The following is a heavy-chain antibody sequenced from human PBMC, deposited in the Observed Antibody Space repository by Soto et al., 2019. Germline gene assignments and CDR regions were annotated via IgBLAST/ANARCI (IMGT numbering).Heavy chain of an antibody. J-gene: IGHJ3*02. Sequence: SETLSLTCTVSGGSISSYYWSWIRQPPGKGLEWIGYIYYSGSTNYNPSIKSRVTISVDTSKNQFSLKLSSVTAADTAVYYCAREREADCSGGSCYLGNAFDIWGQGTMVTVSS. CDR3: AREREADCSGGSCYLGNAFDI. CDR1: GGSISSYY. V-gene: IGHV4-59*01. CDR2: IYYSGST. D-gene: IGHD2-15*01.